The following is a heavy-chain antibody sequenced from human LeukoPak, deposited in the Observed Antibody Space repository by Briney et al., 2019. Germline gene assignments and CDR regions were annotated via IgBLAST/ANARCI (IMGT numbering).Heavy chain of an antibody. Sequence: ASVKVSCKASGYTFTSYGISWVRPAPRQGLEWMGWISAYNGNTNYAQKLQGRVTMTTDTSTSTAYMELRSLRSDDTAVYYCARRLMVYARVYGMDVWGQGTTVTVSS. D-gene: IGHD2-8*01. CDR1: GYTFTSYG. V-gene: IGHV1-18*01. CDR3: ARRLMVYARVYGMDV. J-gene: IGHJ6*02. CDR2: ISAYNGNT.